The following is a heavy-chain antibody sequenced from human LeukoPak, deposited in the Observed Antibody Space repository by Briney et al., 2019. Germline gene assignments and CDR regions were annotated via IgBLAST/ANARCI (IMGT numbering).Heavy chain of an antibody. CDR1: GFTFSSYG. V-gene: IGHV3-30*02. J-gene: IGHJ4*02. CDR3: AKDIGVGYCNGCLFDY. Sequence: PGGSLRLSCAASGFTFSSYGMHWVRQAPGKGLEWVAFIRYDGSNKYYADSVKGRFTISRDNSKNKLYLQMNSLRTEDTALYYCAKDIGVGYCNGCLFDYWGQGTLVTVSS. D-gene: IGHD2-15*01. CDR2: IRYDGSNK.